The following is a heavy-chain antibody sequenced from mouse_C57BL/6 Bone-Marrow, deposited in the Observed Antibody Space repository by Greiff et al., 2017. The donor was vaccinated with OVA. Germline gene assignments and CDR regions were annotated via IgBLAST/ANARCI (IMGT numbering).Heavy chain of an antibody. CDR1: GFTFSSYA. Sequence: EVQGVESGGGLVKPGGSLKLSCAASGFTFSSYAMSWVRQTPEKRLEWVATISDGGSYTYYPDNVKGRFTISRDNAKNNLYLQMSHLKSEDTAMYYCARGGLLLRYFDVWGTGTTVTVSS. CDR2: ISDGGSYT. V-gene: IGHV5-4*01. D-gene: IGHD1-1*01. J-gene: IGHJ1*03. CDR3: ARGGLLLRYFDV.